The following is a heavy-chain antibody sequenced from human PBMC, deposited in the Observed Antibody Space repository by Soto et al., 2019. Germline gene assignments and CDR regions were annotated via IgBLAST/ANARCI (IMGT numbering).Heavy chain of an antibody. CDR1: GFTFSSYA. D-gene: IGHD6-13*01. V-gene: IGHV3-23*01. Sequence: EVQLLESGGGLVQHGGSLRLSCAASGFTFSSYAMSWVRQAPGKGLEWVSAISGSGGSTYYADSVKGRFTISRDNSKNTLYLQMNSLRAEDTAVYYCASLPSSWASFDYWGQGTLVTVSS. CDR2: ISGSGGST. J-gene: IGHJ4*02. CDR3: ASLPSSWASFDY.